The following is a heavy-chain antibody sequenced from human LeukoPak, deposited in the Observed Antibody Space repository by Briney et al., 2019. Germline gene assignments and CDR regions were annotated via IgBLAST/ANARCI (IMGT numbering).Heavy chain of an antibody. V-gene: IGHV1-2*02. CDR2: INPNSGGT. Sequence: ASVKVSCKASGYTFTGYYMHWVRQAPGQGLEWMGWINPNSGGTNYAQKLQGRVTMTTDTSTSTAYMELRSLRSDDTAVYYCARDLDYYYYMDVWGKGTTVTISS. J-gene: IGHJ6*03. CDR1: GYTFTGYY. CDR3: ARDLDYYYYMDV.